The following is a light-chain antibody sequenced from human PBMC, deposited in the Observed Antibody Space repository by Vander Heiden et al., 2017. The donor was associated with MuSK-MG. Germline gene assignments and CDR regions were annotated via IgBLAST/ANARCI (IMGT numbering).Light chain of an antibody. V-gene: IGKV1-9*01. J-gene: IGKJ4*01. CDR2: GAS. CDR1: QGISGY. CDR3: QYFNS. Sequence: DIQLTQSPSFLSASIGDRVMITCRASQGISGYLAWYQQKPGKAPKFLIYGASTLQSEVPSRFSGSGSGTEFTLTISSLQPEDFGALYCQYFNSFGGGTKVEIK.